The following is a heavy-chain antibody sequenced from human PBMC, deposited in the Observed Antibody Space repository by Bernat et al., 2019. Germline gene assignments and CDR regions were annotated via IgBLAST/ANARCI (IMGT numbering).Heavy chain of an antibody. Sequence: EVQLVESGGGLVQPGGSLRLSCAASGFIFSSYWIHWVRQDPAKGLVWVSRINMDGSTTNYADSVKGRFTISRDNAKNTLYLQMNSLRDEDTALYYCVRDLTGTNTAWGQGSLVTVSS. V-gene: IGHV3-74*01. D-gene: IGHD1-7*01. J-gene: IGHJ5*02. CDR2: INMDGSTT. CDR1: GFIFSSYW. CDR3: VRDLTGTNTA.